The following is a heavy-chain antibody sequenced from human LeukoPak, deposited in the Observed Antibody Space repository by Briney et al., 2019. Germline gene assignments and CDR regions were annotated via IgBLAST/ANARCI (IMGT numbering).Heavy chain of an antibody. J-gene: IGHJ4*02. Sequence: PGGSLRLSCESSGFSFSSYWMTWVRQSPGKGPEWVANIKQDESETYTVDSVKGRFTISRDNAKNSVYLHMNSLRPEDTAIYYCAKLFDSGTYNNFFHYWGQGTLVTVSS. CDR1: GFSFSSYW. CDR2: IKQDESET. CDR3: AKLFDSGTYNNFFHY. D-gene: IGHD3-10*01. V-gene: IGHV3-7*03.